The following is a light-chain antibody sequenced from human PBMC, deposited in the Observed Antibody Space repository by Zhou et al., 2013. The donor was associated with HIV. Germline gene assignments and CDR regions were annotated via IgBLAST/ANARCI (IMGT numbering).Light chain of an antibody. CDR3: QQYGGSPVT. CDR2: GAS. V-gene: IGKV3-20*01. CDR1: QSVSSSY. Sequence: EIVLTQSPGTLSLSPGERGTLSCRASQSVSSSYLAWYQQKPGQAPRLLIYGASSRATGIPDRFSGSGSGTDFTLTISRLEPEDFAVYYCQQYGGSPVTFGPGTKVDVK. J-gene: IGKJ3*01.